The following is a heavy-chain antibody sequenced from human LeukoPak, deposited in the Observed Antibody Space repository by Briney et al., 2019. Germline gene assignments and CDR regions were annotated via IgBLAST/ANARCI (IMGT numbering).Heavy chain of an antibody. D-gene: IGHD1-26*01. CDR3: ARSGSASWAD. Sequence: NPSETLSLTCTVSGGSIDGYYWSWIRQSPGKGLEWIGYIYYTGSAFYNPSLKSRVIISLDTSKNQLSLNLRSVTAADTAVYYCARSGSASWADWGQGTLVTVSS. CDR2: IYYTGSA. CDR1: GGSIDGYY. V-gene: IGHV4-59*08. J-gene: IGHJ4*02.